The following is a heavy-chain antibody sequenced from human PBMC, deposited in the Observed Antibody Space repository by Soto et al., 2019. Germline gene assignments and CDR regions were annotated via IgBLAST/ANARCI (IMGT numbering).Heavy chain of an antibody. CDR1: GCTFSSYA. Sequence: GGSLRLSCAASGCTFSSYAMSWVRQAPGKGLEWVSAISGSGGSTYYADSVKGRFTISRDNSKNTLYLQMNSLRAEDTAVYYCAKDGIAAAGTPYYFDYWGQGTLVTVPQ. J-gene: IGHJ4*01. D-gene: IGHD6-13*01. CDR3: AKDGIAAAGTPYYFDY. V-gene: IGHV3-23*01. CDR2: ISGSGGST.